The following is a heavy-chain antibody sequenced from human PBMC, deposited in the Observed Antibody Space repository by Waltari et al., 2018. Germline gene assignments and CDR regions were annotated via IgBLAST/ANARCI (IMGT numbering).Heavy chain of an antibody. V-gene: IGHV4-61*09. CDR3: AISSRHNLTLY. CDR1: GDSISSGSYY. J-gene: IGHJ4*02. Sequence: QVQLQESGPGLVKPSQTLSLTCTVSGDSISSGSYYWSWIRQPAGKGLEWIGYLYTSGSTYYTPPPKTRATISVDTSKTQFTLKRSSVTAEDTSVYYCAISSRHNLTLYWGQGTLVTVSS. CDR2: LYTSGST. D-gene: IGHD6-6*01.